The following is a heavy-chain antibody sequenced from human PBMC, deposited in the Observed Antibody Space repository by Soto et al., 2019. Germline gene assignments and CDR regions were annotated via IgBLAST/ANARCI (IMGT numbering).Heavy chain of an antibody. D-gene: IGHD3-10*01. CDR3: ARGGLGLGGSGDYYYYYGMDV. CDR1: GGSISSGGYY. CDR2: IYYSGST. V-gene: IGHV4-31*03. Sequence: QVQLQESGPGLVKPSQTLSLTCTVSGGSISSGGYYWSWIRQHPGKGLEWIGYIYYSGSTYYNPSLKSRVTISVDTSKNQFSLKLSSVTAADTAVYYCARGGLGLGGSGDYYYYYGMDVWGQGTTVTVSS. J-gene: IGHJ6*02.